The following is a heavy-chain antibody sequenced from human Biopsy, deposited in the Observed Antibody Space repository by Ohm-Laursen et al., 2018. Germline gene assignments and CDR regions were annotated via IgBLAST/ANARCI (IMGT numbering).Heavy chain of an antibody. CDR2: INHSGST. Sequence: SETLPLTCAVSGYSISTGYYWGWIRQTPGKGLEWIGEINHSGSTNYKPSLDSRVAISADTSKNQFSLNLYSVTAADTAVYFCARGLPRIAPMVRGRRTWFDPWGQGTLVTVSS. D-gene: IGHD3-10*01. J-gene: IGHJ5*02. CDR1: GYSISTGYY. CDR3: ARGLPRIAPMVRGRRTWFDP. V-gene: IGHV4-38-2*01.